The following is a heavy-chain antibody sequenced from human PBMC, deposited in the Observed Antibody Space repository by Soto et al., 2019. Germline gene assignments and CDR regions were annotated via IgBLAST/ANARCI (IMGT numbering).Heavy chain of an antibody. V-gene: IGHV4-61*01. CDR1: GGSVSSGSYY. J-gene: IGHJ4*02. D-gene: IGHD1-20*01. CDR2: IYYSETT. Sequence: QVQLQESGPGLVKPSETLSLTCTVSGGSVSSGSYYWSWIRQPPGKGLEWIGYIYYSETTNYNPALKSRVALSVDTSQNEFSLKLNSVPAADTAVYYCASYNWNDDGDYWGQGTLVTVSS. CDR3: ASYNWNDDGDY.